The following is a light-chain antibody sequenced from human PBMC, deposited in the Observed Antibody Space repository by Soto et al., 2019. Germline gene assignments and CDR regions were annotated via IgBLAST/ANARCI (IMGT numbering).Light chain of an antibody. Sequence: QSVLTQPPSASGSPGQSVTISCTGTSSDIGGYNYVSWYQQHPGKAPKLMFYEVTKRPSGLPDRFSGSKSANTASLTVSGLQAEDTGDYYCSSLAGSNNLGVFGGGTKLTVL. CDR3: SSLAGSNNLGV. V-gene: IGLV2-8*01. CDR1: SSDIGGYNY. CDR2: EVT. J-gene: IGLJ2*01.